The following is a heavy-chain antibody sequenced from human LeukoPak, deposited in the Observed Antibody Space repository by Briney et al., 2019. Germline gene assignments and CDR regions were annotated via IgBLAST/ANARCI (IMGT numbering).Heavy chain of an antibody. D-gene: IGHD6-6*01. Sequence: GGSLRLSCTASGFTFSTHDLNWVRQAPGKGLEWVSFISSRSSTIYYADSVKGRFTISRDNAKNSLYLQMNSLRVEDTAVYYCAREVTARRLGSWVDPWGQGTLVTVSS. V-gene: IGHV3-48*04. CDR1: GFTFSTHD. J-gene: IGHJ5*02. CDR2: ISSRSSTI. CDR3: AREVTARRLGSWVDP.